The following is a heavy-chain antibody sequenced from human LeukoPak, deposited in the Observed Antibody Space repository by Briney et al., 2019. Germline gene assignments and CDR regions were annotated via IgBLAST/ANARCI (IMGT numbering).Heavy chain of an antibody. CDR1: GGSISSGDYY. CDR2: IYYSGST. J-gene: IGHJ4*02. Sequence: PSETLSLTCTVSGGSISSGDYYWSWIRQPPGKGLEWIGYIYYSGSTYYNPSLKSRVTISTDMSKNQFSLKLSSVTAADTAVYYCARQTFGALYFDSWGQGTLVTVSS. CDR3: ARQTFGALYFDS. V-gene: IGHV4-30-4*01. D-gene: IGHD3-10*01.